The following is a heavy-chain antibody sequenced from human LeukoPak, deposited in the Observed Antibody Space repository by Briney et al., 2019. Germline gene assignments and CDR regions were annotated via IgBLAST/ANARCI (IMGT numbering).Heavy chain of an antibody. CDR3: VKDLGSAADGPRFDP. J-gene: IGHJ5*02. D-gene: IGHD6-19*01. CDR2: MIWNSDSR. Sequence: SLRLSYAATGVKFDDKAMHWVRQSPGTGLALVSSMIWNSDSRGYAESVKGRLTISSDKAKNSLNLQMNSLRPEDTAFYFCVKDLGSAADGPRFDPWGQGTLVTVS. V-gene: IGHV3-9*01. CDR1: GVKFDDKA.